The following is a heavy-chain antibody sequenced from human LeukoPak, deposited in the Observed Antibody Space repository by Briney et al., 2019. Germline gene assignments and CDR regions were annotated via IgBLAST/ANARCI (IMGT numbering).Heavy chain of an antibody. CDR2: INPSGGST. CDR3: AREGGYEDYYYYYGMDV. V-gene: IGHV1-46*01. CDR1: GYTFTSYY. J-gene: IGHJ6*02. Sequence: ASVKVSCKASGYTFTSYYMHWVRQAPGQGLEWMGIINPSGGSTSYAQKFQGRVTMTRDTSTSTVYMELSSLRSEDTAVYYCAREGGYEDYYYYYGMDVWGQGTTVTVSS. D-gene: IGHD5-12*01.